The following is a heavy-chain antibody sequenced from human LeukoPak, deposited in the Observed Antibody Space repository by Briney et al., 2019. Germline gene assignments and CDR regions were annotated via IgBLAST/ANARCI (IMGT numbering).Heavy chain of an antibody. Sequence: GGSLRLSCAASGFTFSSYGMGWVRQAPGKGLEWVAFIRHDGSNKYYADSVKGRFTISRDNARNTLYLQMNSLRAEDTAAYYCAKVNSTSPTMYYFDYWGQGTLVTVSS. CDR1: GFTFSSYG. D-gene: IGHD2-2*01. V-gene: IGHV3-30*02. CDR2: IRHDGSNK. CDR3: AKVNSTSPTMYYFDY. J-gene: IGHJ4*02.